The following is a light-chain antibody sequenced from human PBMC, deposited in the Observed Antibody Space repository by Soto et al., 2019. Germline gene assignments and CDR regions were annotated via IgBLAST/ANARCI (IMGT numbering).Light chain of an antibody. CDR3: AACDDSLHVLV. Sequence: QSVLTQPPSVSGTPGQRVNMSCSGSSSNIGSKSVSWYQHLPQTAPKLLIYSNNQRPSGVPGRFSGSKSGTSASLAISGLQSDDETQYYCAACDDSLHVLVFGGGTKLTVL. V-gene: IGLV1-44*01. J-gene: IGLJ2*01. CDR2: SNN. CDR1: SSNIGSKS.